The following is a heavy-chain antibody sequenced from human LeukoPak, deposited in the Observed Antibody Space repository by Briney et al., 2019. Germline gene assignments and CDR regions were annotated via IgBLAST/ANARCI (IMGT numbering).Heavy chain of an antibody. J-gene: IGHJ4*02. Sequence: SETLSLTCAVYGGSFSGYHWSWIRQPPGKGLEWIGEINHSGSTNYNPSLKSRVTISVDTSKNQFSLKLSSVTAADTAVYYCASLRRRYYGSGSYYSLFDYWGQGTLVTVSS. D-gene: IGHD3-10*01. CDR1: GGSFSGYH. V-gene: IGHV4-34*01. CDR2: INHSGST. CDR3: ASLRRRYYGSGSYYSLFDY.